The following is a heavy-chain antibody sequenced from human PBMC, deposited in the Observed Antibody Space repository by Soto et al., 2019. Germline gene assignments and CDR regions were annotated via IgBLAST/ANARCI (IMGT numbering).Heavy chain of an antibody. CDR2: IKQDGSEK. CDR3: ASYSSSEYYFDY. J-gene: IGHJ4*02. D-gene: IGHD6-6*01. Sequence: WGSLRLSCAASGFTFSSYWMSWFRQAPGKGLEWVANIKQDGSEKYYVDSVKGRFTISRDNAKNSLYLQMNSLRAEDTAVYYCASYSSSEYYFDYWGQGTLVTVSS. V-gene: IGHV3-7*01. CDR1: GFTFSSYW.